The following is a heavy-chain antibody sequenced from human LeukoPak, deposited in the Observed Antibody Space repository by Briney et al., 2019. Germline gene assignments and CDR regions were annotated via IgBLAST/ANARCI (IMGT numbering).Heavy chain of an antibody. CDR2: IKNDGGAT. CDR1: GFTFGNYW. V-gene: IGHV3-7*05. CDR3: NGLTY. Sequence: GGSLRLSCVASGFTFGNYWMNWVRQAPGKGLEWVANIKNDGGATYYLDSVKGRFTISRDNAKSSLYLQMDSLRAEDTAVYYCNGLTYWGQGTLVTVSS. D-gene: IGHD2-8*01. J-gene: IGHJ4*02.